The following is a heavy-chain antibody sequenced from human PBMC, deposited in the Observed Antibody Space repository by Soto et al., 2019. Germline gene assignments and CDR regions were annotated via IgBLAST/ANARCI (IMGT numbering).Heavy chain of an antibody. CDR2: INHSGST. V-gene: IGHV4-34*01. CDR3: ARYGEVTPRRYGMDV. CDR1: GGSFSGYQ. Sequence: PSETLSLTCAVYGGSFSGYQLSWVRQAPGKGLEWIGEINHSGSTNYNPSLKSRVTISIDTSKNQFSLMLTSVTAADTAMYFCARYGEVTPRRYGMDVWGQGTTVTVYS. D-gene: IGHD3-16*01. J-gene: IGHJ6*02.